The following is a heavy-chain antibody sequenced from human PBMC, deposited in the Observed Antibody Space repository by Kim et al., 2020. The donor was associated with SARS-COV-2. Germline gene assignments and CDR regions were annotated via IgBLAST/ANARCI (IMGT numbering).Heavy chain of an antibody. D-gene: IGHD3-9*01. CDR3: TRNPDSDIMSCHYY. J-gene: IGHJ6*01. CDR2: IRSTASAGTT. CDR1: GFTFGDYA. V-gene: IGHV3-49*04. Sequence: GGSLRLSCTASGFTFGDYAMSWVRQAPGKGLEWVAFIRSTASAGTTAYSATGKVTFTIPTDETKSNAYLQIKSLKNEDTAEYYRTRNPDSDIMSCHYY.